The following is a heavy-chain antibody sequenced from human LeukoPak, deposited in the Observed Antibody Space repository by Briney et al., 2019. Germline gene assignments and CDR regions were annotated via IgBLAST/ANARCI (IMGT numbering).Heavy chain of an antibody. Sequence: SETLSLTCTVSGGSINSSYRRWGWIRQPPGKGLEWIGSIHYSGTTYYNPSLKSRVTISVDTSKNQFSLKLSSVTAADTAVYFCARLFDYWGQGTLVTVSP. CDR1: GGSINSSYRR. J-gene: IGHJ4*02. CDR2: IHYSGTT. CDR3: ARLFDY. V-gene: IGHV4-39*01.